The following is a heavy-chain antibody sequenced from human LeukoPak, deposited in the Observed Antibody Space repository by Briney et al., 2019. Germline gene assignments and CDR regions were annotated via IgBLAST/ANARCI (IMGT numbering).Heavy chain of an antibody. Sequence: GESLKISCKGSGHSFTSYWIGWVRQMPGKGLEWMGIIYPGDSDTRYSPSFQGQVTISADKSISTAYLQWSSLKASDTAMYYCARKLGPNYFDSSAFDYWGQGTLVTVSS. CDR3: ARKLGPNYFDSSAFDY. J-gene: IGHJ4*02. V-gene: IGHV5-51*01. CDR1: GHSFTSYW. CDR2: IYPGDSDT. D-gene: IGHD3-22*01.